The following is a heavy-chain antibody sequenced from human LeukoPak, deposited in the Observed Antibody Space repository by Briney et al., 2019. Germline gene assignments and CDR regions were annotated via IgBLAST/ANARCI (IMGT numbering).Heavy chain of an antibody. CDR1: GYTFTSYG. CDR2: ISTYNGNT. V-gene: IGHV1-18*01. J-gene: IGHJ4*02. Sequence: GASVKASCKTSGYTFTSYGISWVRQAPGQGLEWMGWISTYNGNTKYAQKFQGRVTMTTDTSTSTAYMELRSPRSDDTAVYYCARDSCSGGSCYLGYWGQGTLVTVSS. CDR3: ARDSCSGGSCYLGY. D-gene: IGHD2-15*01.